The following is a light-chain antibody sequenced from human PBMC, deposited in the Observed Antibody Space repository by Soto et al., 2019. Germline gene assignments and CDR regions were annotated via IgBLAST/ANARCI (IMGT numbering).Light chain of an antibody. CDR2: EVI. V-gene: IGLV2-14*01. Sequence: QSALTQPASVSGSPGQSITISCTGTSSDVAGYNYVSWYQHHPGKAPKLMIYEVINRPSGVSNRFSGSKSGNTASLIISGLQAEDEADYYCSSYTSSNTLVFGGGTKVTVL. CDR3: SSYTSSNTLV. J-gene: IGLJ2*01. CDR1: SSDVAGYNY.